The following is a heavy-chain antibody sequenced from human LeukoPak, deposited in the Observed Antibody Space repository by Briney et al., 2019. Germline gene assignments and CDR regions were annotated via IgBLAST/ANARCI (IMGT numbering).Heavy chain of an antibody. J-gene: IGHJ4*02. D-gene: IGHD3-22*01. CDR3: AIRLYDSSGYYWPFDS. Sequence: SETLSLTCAVYGGSFSGYYWSWIRQPPGKGLEWIGEINHSGSTNYNPSHKSRVTISVDTSKNQFSLKLSSVTAADTAVYYCAIRLYDSSGYYWPFDSWGQGTLVTVSS. CDR1: GGSFSGYY. V-gene: IGHV4-34*01. CDR2: INHSGST.